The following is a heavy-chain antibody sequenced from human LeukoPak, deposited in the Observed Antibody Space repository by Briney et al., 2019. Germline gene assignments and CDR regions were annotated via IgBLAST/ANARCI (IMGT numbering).Heavy chain of an antibody. CDR3: ARDYWGSLPDAFDI. Sequence: PGRSLRLSCAASGFTFSSYWMSWVRQAPGKGLEWVANIKQDGSEKYYVDSVKGRFTISRDNAKNSLYLQMNSLRAEDTAVYYCARDYWGSLPDAFDIWGQGTMVTVSS. J-gene: IGHJ3*02. V-gene: IGHV3-7*01. CDR1: GFTFSSYW. CDR2: IKQDGSEK. D-gene: IGHD7-27*01.